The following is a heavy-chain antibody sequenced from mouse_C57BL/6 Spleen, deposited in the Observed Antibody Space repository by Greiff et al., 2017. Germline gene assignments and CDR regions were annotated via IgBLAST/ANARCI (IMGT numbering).Heavy chain of an antibody. D-gene: IGHD1-1*01. Sequence: QVQLKQPGAELVKPGASVKLSCKASGYTFTSYWMQWVKQRPGQGLEWIGEIDPSDSYTNYNQKFKGKATLTVDTSASTAYMQLSSLTSEDSAVYNWSRGDTTVVATPFAYWGQGTLVTVSA. CDR2: IDPSDSYT. J-gene: IGHJ3*01. V-gene: IGHV1-50*01. CDR1: GYTFTSYW. CDR3: SRGDTTVVATPFAY.